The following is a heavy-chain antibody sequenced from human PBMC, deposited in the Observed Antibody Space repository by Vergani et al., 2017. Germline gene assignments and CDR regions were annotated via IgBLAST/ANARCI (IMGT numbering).Heavy chain of an antibody. CDR1: GYSFTSYW. V-gene: IGHV5-51*01. J-gene: IGHJ3*02. CDR3: ARHQSEPAAAGPNDAFDI. CDR2: IYPGDSDT. D-gene: IGHD6-13*01. Sequence: EVQLVQSGAEVKKPGESLKISCKGSGYSFTSYWIGWVRQMPGKGLEWMGIIYPGDSDTRYSPSFQGQVTISADKSISTAYLQGSSLKASDTAMYYCARHQSEPAAAGPNDAFDIWGQGTMVTVSS.